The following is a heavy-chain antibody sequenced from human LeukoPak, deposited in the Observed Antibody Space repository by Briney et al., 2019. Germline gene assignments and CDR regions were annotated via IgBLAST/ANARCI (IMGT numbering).Heavy chain of an antibody. D-gene: IGHD3-22*01. CDR3: AKDPTGYYASSGPIEK. V-gene: IGHV3-21*04. CDR1: GFTFSSYS. CDR2: ISSSSSDI. Sequence: GGSLRLSCAASGFTFSSYSMNWVRQAPGKGLEWGSSISSSSSDIYYADSVKGRFTISRDNAKNTLYLQMNSLRAEDTAVYYCAKDPTGYYASSGPIEKWGQGTMVTVSS. J-gene: IGHJ3*01.